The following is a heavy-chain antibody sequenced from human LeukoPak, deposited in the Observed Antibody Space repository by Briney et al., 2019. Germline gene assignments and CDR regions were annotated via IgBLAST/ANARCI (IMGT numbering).Heavy chain of an antibody. Sequence: GGSLRLSCAASGFTFSNYAMSWVRQAPGGGLEWVSAISGSGDTTFHADSVEGRFTTSRDNSKNTLSLQMSGLRVEDSAVCLCAKDTSAWWYHRAYMNVWGTGTTVTVSS. CDR2: ISGSGDTT. V-gene: IGHV3-23*01. CDR3: AKDTSAWWYHRAYMNV. D-gene: IGHD2-15*01. J-gene: IGHJ6*03. CDR1: GFTFSNYA.